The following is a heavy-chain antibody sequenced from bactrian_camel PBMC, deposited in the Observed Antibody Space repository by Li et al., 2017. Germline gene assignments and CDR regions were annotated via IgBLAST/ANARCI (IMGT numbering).Heavy chain of an antibody. CDR2: ISVDGHT. D-gene: IGHD5*01. CDR1: GFTLDDGD. Sequence: QVQLVESGGDSVQAGGSLTLSCTASGFTLDDGDMGWHRQAPGNECELVSTISVDGHTYYADSVKGRFTISQDNAKNIVYLQMNNLKPEDSGDYYCAAGGYGGKCLPKRRFWGQGTQVTVSS. CDR3: AAGGYGGKCLPKRRF. J-gene: IGHJ6*01. V-gene: IGHV3S63*01.